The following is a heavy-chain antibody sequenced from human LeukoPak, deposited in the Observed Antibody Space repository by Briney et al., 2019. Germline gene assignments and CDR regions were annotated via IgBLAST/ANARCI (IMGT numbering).Heavy chain of an antibody. Sequence: SVKVSCKASGGTFSSYAISWVRQAPGQGLEWMGRIIPIFGTANYAQKFQGRVTITTDESTSTAYMELSSLRSEDTAVYYCARDLTYPGAFDIWGQGTMVAVSS. CDR2: IIPIFGTA. J-gene: IGHJ3*02. CDR3: ARDLTYPGAFDI. D-gene: IGHD2/OR15-2a*01. V-gene: IGHV1-69*05. CDR1: GGTFSSYA.